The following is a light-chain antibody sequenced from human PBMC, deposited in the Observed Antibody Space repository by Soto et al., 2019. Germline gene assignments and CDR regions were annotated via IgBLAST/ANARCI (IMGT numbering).Light chain of an antibody. Sequence: EIVLTQSPGTLSLSPGERATLSCRASQSVSSTYLAWYQQKPGQAPRLLIYGASSRATGIPDRFSGGGSGTDFTLAISRLEPEDFAVYYCQQYDSSPPFTFGPGTKVDIK. CDR2: GAS. CDR3: QQYDSSPPFT. V-gene: IGKV3-20*01. J-gene: IGKJ3*01. CDR1: QSVSSTY.